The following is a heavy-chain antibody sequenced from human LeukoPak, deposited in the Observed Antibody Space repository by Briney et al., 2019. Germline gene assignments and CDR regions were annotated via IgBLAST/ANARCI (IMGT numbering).Heavy chain of an antibody. J-gene: IGHJ5*02. CDR2: INHSGST. CDR3: ARGGVGLGYCSSTSCRRINWFDP. Sequence: SETLSLTCAVYGGSFSGYYWSWIRQPPGKGLEWIGEINHSGSTNYNPSLKSRVTISVDTSKNQFSLKLSSVTAADTAVYYCARGGVGLGYCSSTSCRRINWFDPWGQGTLVTVSS. D-gene: IGHD2-2*01. V-gene: IGHV4-34*01. CDR1: GGSFSGYY.